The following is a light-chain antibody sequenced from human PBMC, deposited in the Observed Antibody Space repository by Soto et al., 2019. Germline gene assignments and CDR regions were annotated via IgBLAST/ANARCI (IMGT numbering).Light chain of an antibody. J-gene: IGKJ1*01. Sequence: EIVMTQSPATLSVSPGERATLSCRASQSVSSNLAWYQQKHGQAPRLLIYGASTRATGIPARFSGSGSGTELTLTISSMQSEDFAVYYCHHYNNWPPWTFGQGTKMEIK. V-gene: IGKV3-15*01. CDR1: QSVSSN. CDR3: HHYNNWPPWT. CDR2: GAS.